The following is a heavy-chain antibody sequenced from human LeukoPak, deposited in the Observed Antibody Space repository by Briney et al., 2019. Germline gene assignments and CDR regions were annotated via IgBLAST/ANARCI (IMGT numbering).Heavy chain of an antibody. CDR1: GFTFSSYG. V-gene: IGHV3-30*18. D-gene: IGHD2-15*01. CDR2: ISYDGNNK. J-gene: IGHJ4*02. Sequence: PGGSLRLSCAASGFTFSSYGMHWVRQAPGKGLEWVAIISYDGNNKDYADSMKGRFTISRDNSKNTLYLQMNSLRAEDTAVYYCAKQGSCSGGSCYPHHFDSWGQGTLVTVSS. CDR3: AKQGSCSGGSCYPHHFDS.